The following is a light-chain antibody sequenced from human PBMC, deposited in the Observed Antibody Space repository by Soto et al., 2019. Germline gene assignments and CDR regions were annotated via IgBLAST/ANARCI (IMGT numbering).Light chain of an antibody. V-gene: IGKV1-39*01. J-gene: IGKJ2*01. CDR3: QQSYSTPYT. CDR1: QSISTY. CDR2: AAS. Sequence: DIQMTQSPSSLSASVGDRVTITCRANQSISTYLNWYQQKPGKAPKLLIYAASNLQSGVSSRFSGSGSGTAFTLTISSLQPADFATYYCQQSYSTPYTFGQGTKLEIK.